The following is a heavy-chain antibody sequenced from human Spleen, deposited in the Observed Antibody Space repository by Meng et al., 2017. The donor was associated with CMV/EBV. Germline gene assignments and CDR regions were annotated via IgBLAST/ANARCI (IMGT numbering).Heavy chain of an antibody. V-gene: IGHV4-61*01. CDR1: SGSVSSGSYY. CDR2: IYYSGST. D-gene: IGHD4-11*01. J-gene: IGHJ6*02. CDR3: ARRVYSNYYYYYGVDV. Sequence: SETLSLTCTVSSGSVSSGSYYWSWIRQPPGKGLEWIGYIYYSGSTNYNPSLKSRVTISVDTSKNQFSLKLSSVTAADTAVYYCARRVYSNYYYYYGVDVWGQGTTVTVSS.